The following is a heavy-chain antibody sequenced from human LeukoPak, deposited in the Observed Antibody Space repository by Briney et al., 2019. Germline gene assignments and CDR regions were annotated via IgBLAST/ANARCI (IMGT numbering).Heavy chain of an antibody. CDR2: ISGSGAGT. D-gene: IGHD7-27*01. V-gene: IGHV3-23*01. J-gene: IGHJ2*01. Sequence: PGGSLRLSCAASGFTFNLYGMTWVRQAPGKGLEWVSGISGSGAGTYYADSVKGRFTISRDNSKSALFLQMNSLRAEDTAVYFCAKLGTYWYFDLWGRGTLVTVSS. CDR3: AKLGTYWYFDL. CDR1: GFTFNLYG.